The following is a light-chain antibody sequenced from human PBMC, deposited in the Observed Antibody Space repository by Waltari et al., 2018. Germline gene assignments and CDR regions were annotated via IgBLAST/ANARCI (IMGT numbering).Light chain of an antibody. CDR2: AAS. J-gene: IGKJ4*01. CDR3: QQSPTSPRFT. V-gene: IGKV1-39*01. CDR1: QSVSTF. Sequence: EIQMTQSPSSLFASVGDSVTISCRASQSVSTFLNWYQHKPGKAPRLLIYAASTLSSGVPSRFSGSGSGTDFTLTISGLQSDDIAVYYCQQSPTSPRFTFGGGTKVQIK.